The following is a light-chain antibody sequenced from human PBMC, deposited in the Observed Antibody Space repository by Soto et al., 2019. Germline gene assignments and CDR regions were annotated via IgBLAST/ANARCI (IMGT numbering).Light chain of an antibody. V-gene: IGKV3-15*01. CDR1: QTVSSS. Sequence: ELVMAHSPATLSVSPGERATLSCRASQTVSSSLAWYLQKPGQTPRLLIYGASTRATGIPARFSGRGSGTEFTLTISSLQPADFGVYTCLNYAYWPYTFGQVT. CDR3: LNYAYWPYT. J-gene: IGKJ2*01. CDR2: GAS.